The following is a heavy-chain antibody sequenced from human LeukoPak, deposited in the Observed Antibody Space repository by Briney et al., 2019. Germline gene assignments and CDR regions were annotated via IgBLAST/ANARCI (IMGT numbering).Heavy chain of an antibody. D-gene: IGHD4-17*01. Sequence: ASVKVSCKASGGTFTSYAIGWVRQAPGQGLEWMGGIIPIFGTANYAQKFQGRVTITADESTSTAYMELSSLRSEDTAVYYCARGGDDYGDYVSWFDPWGQGTLVTVSS. J-gene: IGHJ5*02. CDR3: ARGGDDYGDYVSWFDP. V-gene: IGHV1-69*13. CDR2: IIPIFGTA. CDR1: GGTFTSYA.